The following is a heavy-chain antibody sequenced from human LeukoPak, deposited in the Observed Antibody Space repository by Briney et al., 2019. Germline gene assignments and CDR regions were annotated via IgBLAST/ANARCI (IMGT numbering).Heavy chain of an antibody. Sequence: SETLSLTCAVYGGSFSGYYWSWIRQPPGKGLEWIGSVYCTGSTYYKPSLQSRVTISVDTSKNQFSLKLRSVTAMDTAVYYCARSVAGTVGDAFDIWGQGTMVTVSS. CDR2: VYCTGST. J-gene: IGHJ3*02. CDR1: GGSFSGYY. D-gene: IGHD6-19*01. CDR3: ARSVAGTVGDAFDI. V-gene: IGHV4-34*01.